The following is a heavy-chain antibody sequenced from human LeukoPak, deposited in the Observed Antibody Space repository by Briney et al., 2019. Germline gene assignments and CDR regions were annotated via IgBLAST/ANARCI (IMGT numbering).Heavy chain of an antibody. J-gene: IGHJ3*02. D-gene: IGHD1-26*01. CDR2: IIPIFGTA. CDR3: ASQRGPVIYSGSPGAFDI. Sequence: GASVKVSSKASGGTFSSYAISWVRQAPGQGLEWMGGIIPIFGTANYAQKFQGRVTITTDESTSTAYMELSSLRSEDTAVYYCASQRGPVIYSGSPGAFDIWGQGTMVTVSS. CDR1: GGTFSSYA. V-gene: IGHV1-69*05.